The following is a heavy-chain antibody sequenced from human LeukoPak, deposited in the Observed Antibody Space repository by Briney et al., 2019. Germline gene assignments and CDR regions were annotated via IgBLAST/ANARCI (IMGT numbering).Heavy chain of an antibody. Sequence: PSETQSLTCTVSGGSISSSSYYWGWIRQPPGKGLEWIGSIYYSGSTYYNPSLKSRVTISVDTSKNQFSLKLSSVTAADTAVYYCARSPGRNYYDSSGYVDYWGQGTLVTVSS. CDR2: IYYSGST. D-gene: IGHD3-22*01. CDR1: GGSISSSSYY. CDR3: ARSPGRNYYDSSGYVDY. J-gene: IGHJ4*02. V-gene: IGHV4-39*01.